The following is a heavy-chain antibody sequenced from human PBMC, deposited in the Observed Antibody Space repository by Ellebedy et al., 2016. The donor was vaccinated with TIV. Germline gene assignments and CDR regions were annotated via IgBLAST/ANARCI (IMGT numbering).Heavy chain of an antibody. J-gene: IGHJ3*02. CDR2: IWYDGSNK. V-gene: IGHV3-33*01. CDR1: GFTFSSYG. Sequence: GGSLRLSCAASGFTFSSYGMHWVRQAPGKGLEWVAVIWYDGSNKYYADSVKGRFTISRDNSKNTLYLQMNSLRAEDTAVYYCARDWRIYCGGDCCSGAFDIWGQGTMVTVSS. CDR3: ARDWRIYCGGDCCSGAFDI. D-gene: IGHD2-21*02.